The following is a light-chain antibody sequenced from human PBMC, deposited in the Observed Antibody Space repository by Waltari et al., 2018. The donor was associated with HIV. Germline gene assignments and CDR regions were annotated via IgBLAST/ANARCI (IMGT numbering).Light chain of an antibody. Sequence: QSVLTQPPSVSGAPGQRVRISCTGTTFNIGAGHDVHWYQHLPGTAPKLRFFGSNNRSSGVPDRFSGAKSGASASLAITGLQAEDDADYYGQSYDNRLRGVFGGGTKVTVL. CDR3: QSYDNRLRGV. CDR2: GSN. CDR1: TFNIGAGHD. V-gene: IGLV1-40*01. J-gene: IGLJ3*02.